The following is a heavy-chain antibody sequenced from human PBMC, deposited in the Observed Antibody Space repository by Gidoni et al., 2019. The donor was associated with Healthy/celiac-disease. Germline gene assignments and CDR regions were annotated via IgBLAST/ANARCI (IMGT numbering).Heavy chain of an antibody. Sequence: YNPSLKSRVTISVDTSKNQFSLKLSSVTAADTAVYYCACRKYDILTGFHYYYMDVWGKGTTVTVSS. CDR3: ACRKYDILTGFHYYYMDV. J-gene: IGHJ6*03. V-gene: IGHV4-34*01. D-gene: IGHD3-9*01.